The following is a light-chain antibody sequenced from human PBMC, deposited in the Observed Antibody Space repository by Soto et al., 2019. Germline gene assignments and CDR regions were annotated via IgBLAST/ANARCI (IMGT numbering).Light chain of an antibody. CDR3: KSYAGSNTYV. V-gene: IGLV2-8*01. CDR2: EVV. CDR1: KXGIGVYDF. J-gene: IGLJ1*01. Sequence: QSVLAQPRSASGSPGQSVTISCTGTKXGIGVYDFVSWYQHHPGKAPRLIIYEVVQRPSGVPDRFSGSKSGNTASLTVSGLQAADEADYFCKSYAGSNTYVFGSGTKVTLL.